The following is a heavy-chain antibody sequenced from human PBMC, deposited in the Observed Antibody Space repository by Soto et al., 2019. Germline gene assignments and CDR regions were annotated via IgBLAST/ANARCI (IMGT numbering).Heavy chain of an antibody. Sequence: GASVKVSCKASGGTFSSYTISWVRQAPGQGLEWMGRIIPILGIANYAQKFQGRVTITADKSTSTAYMELGSLRSEDTAVYYCARFGSGSYYNVSGWFDPWGQGTLVTVSS. CDR2: IIPILGIA. D-gene: IGHD3-10*01. CDR1: GGTFSSYT. V-gene: IGHV1-69*02. J-gene: IGHJ5*02. CDR3: ARFGSGSYYNVSGWFDP.